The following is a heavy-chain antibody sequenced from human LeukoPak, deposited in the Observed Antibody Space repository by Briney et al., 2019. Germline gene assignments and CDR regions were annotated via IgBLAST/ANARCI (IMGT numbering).Heavy chain of an antibody. D-gene: IGHD3-10*01. Sequence: SETLSLTCNVSGGSVSTFSYYWSWIRQPPGKGLEWIGSIYHSGSTYYNPSLKSRVTISVDTSKNQFSLKLSSVTAADTAVYYCARDYGSGSYYSNWFDPWGQGTLVTVSS. CDR2: IYHSGST. V-gene: IGHV4-39*07. CDR1: GGSVSTFSYY. J-gene: IGHJ5*02. CDR3: ARDYGSGSYYSNWFDP.